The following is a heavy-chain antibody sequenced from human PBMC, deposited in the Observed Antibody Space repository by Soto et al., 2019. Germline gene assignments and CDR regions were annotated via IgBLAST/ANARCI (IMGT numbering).Heavy chain of an antibody. V-gene: IGHV3-30-3*01. CDR3: AREEVVVITSPFDY. J-gene: IGHJ4*02. D-gene: IGHD3-22*01. CDR1: GFTFSSYA. Sequence: QVQLVESGGGVVQPGRSLRLSCAASGFTFSSYAMHWVRQAPGKGLEWVAVISYDGSNKYYADSVKVRFTISRDNSKNTLYLQMNSLRAEDTAVYYCAREEVVVITSPFDYWGQGTLVTVSS. CDR2: ISYDGSNK.